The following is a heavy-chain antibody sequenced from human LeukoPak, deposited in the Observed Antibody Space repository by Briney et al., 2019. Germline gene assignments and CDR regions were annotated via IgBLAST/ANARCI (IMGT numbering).Heavy chain of an antibody. J-gene: IGHJ4*02. D-gene: IGHD3-22*01. CDR3: ARHYDISRYYYSFDY. CDR2: VYYGGST. V-gene: IGHV4-39*01. Sequence: SETLSLTCDVYGGSFSGYYWGWIRQPPGKGLEWIGSVYYGGSTYYNPSLKRGVTISADASKNQFSLKLTSVTAADTAVYFCARHYDISRYYYSFDYWGQGTLVTVSS. CDR1: GGSFSGYY.